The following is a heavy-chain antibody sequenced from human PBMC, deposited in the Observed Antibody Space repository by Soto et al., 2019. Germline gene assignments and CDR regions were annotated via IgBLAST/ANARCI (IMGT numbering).Heavy chain of an antibody. Sequence: EVQLLESGGGLVQPGGSLRLSCAASGFTFSSYAMNWVRQAPGKGLEWVSVISGSDGSTYYADSVKGRFTISRDNSKNTMNLQMTSLRAEDTAVYYGARRSSSWYFDYWGQGTRVTVSS. CDR2: ISGSDGST. V-gene: IGHV3-23*01. CDR3: ARRSSSWYFDY. CDR1: GFTFSSYA. J-gene: IGHJ4*02. D-gene: IGHD6-13*01.